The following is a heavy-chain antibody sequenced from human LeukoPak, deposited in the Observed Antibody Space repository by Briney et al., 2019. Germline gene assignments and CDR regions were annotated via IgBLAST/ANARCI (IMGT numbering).Heavy chain of an antibody. Sequence: GASMKVSCKASGGTFSSYAISWVRQAPGQGLEWMGGIIPIFGTANYAQKFQGRVTITADESTSTAYMELSSLRSEDTAVYYCARDYYYYYYMDVWGKGTTVTVSS. J-gene: IGHJ6*03. V-gene: IGHV1-69*13. CDR1: GGTFSSYA. CDR3: ARDYYYYYYMDV. CDR2: IIPIFGTA.